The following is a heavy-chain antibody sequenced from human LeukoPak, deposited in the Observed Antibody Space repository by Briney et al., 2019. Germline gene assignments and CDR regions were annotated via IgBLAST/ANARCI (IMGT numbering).Heavy chain of an antibody. J-gene: IGHJ4*02. CDR3: AREYYYGSGSYYDY. CDR2: INYSGST. CDR1: GGSISNYY. Sequence: SEPLSLTCTVSGGSISNYYWSWIRQPPGKGLEWIGYINYSGSTNFNPSLKSRVTISVDTSKNQFSPKLSSVTAADTAVYYCAREYYYGSGSYYDYWGQGTLVTVSS. V-gene: IGHV4-59*01. D-gene: IGHD3-10*01.